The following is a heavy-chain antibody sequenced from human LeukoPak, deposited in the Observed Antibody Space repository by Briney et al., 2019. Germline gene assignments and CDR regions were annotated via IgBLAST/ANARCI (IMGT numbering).Heavy chain of an antibody. CDR1: GGSISSYY. D-gene: IGHD1/OR15-1a*01. V-gene: IGHV4-59*01. J-gene: IGHJ5*02. CDR2: IYYSGST. Sequence: PSETLSLTCTVSGGSISSYYWSWIRQPPGKGLEWIGYIYYSGSTNYNPSLKSRVTISVDTSKNQFSLKLSSVTAADTAVYYCARNKNPGWFDPWGQGTLVTVSS. CDR3: ARNKNPGWFDP.